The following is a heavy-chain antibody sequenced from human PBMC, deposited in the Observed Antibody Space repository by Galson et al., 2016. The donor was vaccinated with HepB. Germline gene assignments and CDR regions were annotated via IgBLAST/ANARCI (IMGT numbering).Heavy chain of an antibody. J-gene: IGHJ6*02. D-gene: IGHD6-6*01. Sequence: SLRLSCAASGFTFSTYGMHWVRQAPGKGLEWVAVISYDGSKKYYVDSLTGRFTISRDNSRSTVYLQMNSLRADDTAVYYCSRAHWQPVDEEYYGMDVWGQGTTVTVSS. CDR2: ISYDGSKK. V-gene: IGHV3-30*03. CDR3: SRAHWQPVDEEYYGMDV. CDR1: GFTFSTYG.